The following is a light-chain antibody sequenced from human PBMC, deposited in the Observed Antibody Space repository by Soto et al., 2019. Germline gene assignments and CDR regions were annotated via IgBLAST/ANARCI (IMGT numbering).Light chain of an antibody. CDR3: QQSYSTPFT. CDR1: QSISNY. Sequence: DIQMTQSPSSLSASVGDSVTITCRASQSISNYLNWYQQKPGKAPKLLVYAASSLLSGVPSRFSGSGSGTDFTFTISSLQPEDFSTYYCQQSYSTPFTFGPGTKVDIK. V-gene: IGKV1-39*01. J-gene: IGKJ3*01. CDR2: AAS.